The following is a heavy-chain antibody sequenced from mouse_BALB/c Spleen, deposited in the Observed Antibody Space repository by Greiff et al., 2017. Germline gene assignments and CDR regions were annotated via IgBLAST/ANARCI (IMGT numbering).Heavy chain of an antibody. D-gene: IGHD1-1*01. CDR3: ARRPDYYGSSPYAMDY. J-gene: IGHJ4*01. V-gene: IGHV3-8*02. CDR1: GDSITSGY. Sequence: VQLKESGPSLVKPSQTLSLTCSVTGDSITSGYWNWIRKFPGNKLEYMGYIIYSGSTYYNPSLKSRISITRDTSKNQYYLQLNSVTTEDTATYYCARRPDYYGSSPYAMDYWGQGTSVTVSS. CDR2: IIYSGST.